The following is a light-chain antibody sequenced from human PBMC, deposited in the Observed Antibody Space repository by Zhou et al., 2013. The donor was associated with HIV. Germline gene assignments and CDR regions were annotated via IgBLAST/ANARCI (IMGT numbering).Light chain of an antibody. V-gene: IGKV3-20*01. CDR3: QHYGSSPLT. J-gene: IGKJ4*01. CDR2: DAS. Sequence: EIVLTQSPATLSLSPGERATLSCRASQSVSSYLAWYQQKPGQAPRLLIYDASIRVTGTPDRISGGGSGTDFTLTISRLEPEDFAVYYCQHYGSSPLTFGGGPMWRS. CDR1: QSVSSY.